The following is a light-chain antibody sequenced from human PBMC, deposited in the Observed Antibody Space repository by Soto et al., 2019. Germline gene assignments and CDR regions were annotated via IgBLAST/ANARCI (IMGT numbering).Light chain of an antibody. CDR2: EVS. J-gene: IGLJ3*02. Sequence: QSVLTQPASVSGSPGQSITISCTGTSSDVGGYKYVSWYQQHPDKAPKLIIFEVSNRPSGISSRFSGSKSGNTASLTISGLQAEDEADYYCYSYTGNINWVFGGGTKLTVL. CDR1: SSDVGGYKY. CDR3: YSYTGNINWV. V-gene: IGLV2-14*01.